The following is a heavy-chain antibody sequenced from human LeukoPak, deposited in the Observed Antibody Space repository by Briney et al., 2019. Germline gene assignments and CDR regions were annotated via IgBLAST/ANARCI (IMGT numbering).Heavy chain of an antibody. J-gene: IGHJ4*02. Sequence: GGSLRLSCAASEFTFGSYAMSWVRQAPGRGLEWVSSISENGVSTYYADSVKGRFTISRDNSTNTLYVQMKSLRADDTAVYYCAKDRDRVYDYVWGTNRNPTFASWGQGTLVTVSS. D-gene: IGHD3-16*02. V-gene: IGHV3-23*01. CDR3: AKDRDRVYDYVWGTNRNPTFAS. CDR2: ISENGVST. CDR1: EFTFGSYA.